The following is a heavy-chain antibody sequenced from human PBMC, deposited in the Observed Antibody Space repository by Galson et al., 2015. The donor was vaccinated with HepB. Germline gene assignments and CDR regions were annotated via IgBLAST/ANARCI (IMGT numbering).Heavy chain of an antibody. Sequence: QSGAEVKKPGASVKVSCKASGYTFTSYYMHWVRQAPGQGLEWMGIINPSGGSTSYAQKFQGRVTMTRDTSTSTVYMELSSLRSEDTAVYYCASVMTAIRVEDAFDIWGQGTMVTVSS. CDR3: ASVMTAIRVEDAFDI. CDR2: INPSGGST. J-gene: IGHJ3*02. V-gene: IGHV1-46*01. CDR1: GYTFTSYY. D-gene: IGHD2-21*02.